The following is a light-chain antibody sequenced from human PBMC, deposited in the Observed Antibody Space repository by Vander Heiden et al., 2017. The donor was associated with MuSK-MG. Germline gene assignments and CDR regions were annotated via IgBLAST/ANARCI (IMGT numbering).Light chain of an antibody. J-gene: IGLJ1*01. CDR1: SSDVGSYNL. CDR3: CSYAGSSTYV. CDR2: EVS. V-gene: IGLV2-23*02. Sequence: SALTHPASVSGSPRQSITISCTGTSSDVGSYNLVSWYQQHPGKAPKLMIYEVSKRPAGVSNRFSGSKSGNTASLTISGLQAEDEADYYCCSYAGSSTYVFGTGTKVTVL.